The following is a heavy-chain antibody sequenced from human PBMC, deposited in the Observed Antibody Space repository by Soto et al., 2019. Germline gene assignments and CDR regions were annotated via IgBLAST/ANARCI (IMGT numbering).Heavy chain of an antibody. CDR2: INHSGST. J-gene: IGHJ6*02. D-gene: IGHD2-15*01. CDR3: ARGRGGYSAPRGMDV. CDR1: GGSFIGYY. Sequence: PSETLSRTCAFYGGSFIGYYWSGIRQPPGKGLEWIGEINHSGSTNYNPSLKSRVTISVDTSKNQFSLKLSSVTAADTAVYYCARGRGGYSAPRGMDVWGQGTTVTVSS. V-gene: IGHV4-34*01.